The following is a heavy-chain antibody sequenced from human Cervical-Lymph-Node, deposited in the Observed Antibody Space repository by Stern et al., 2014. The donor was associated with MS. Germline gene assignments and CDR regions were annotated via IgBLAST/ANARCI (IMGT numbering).Heavy chain of an antibody. CDR3: AREGGNTAEYFQH. D-gene: IGHD4-23*01. J-gene: IGHJ1*01. V-gene: IGHV3-33*01. Sequence: VQLLESGGGVVQPGRSLRLSCAASGFTFSSSGMHWVRQAPGKGLEWLAIIYYDGSNRYYADSVKGRFTISRDNSKNTLYLQMNSLRAEDTAVYYCAREGGNTAEYFQHWGQGTLVTVCS. CDR1: GFTFSSSG. CDR2: IYYDGSNR.